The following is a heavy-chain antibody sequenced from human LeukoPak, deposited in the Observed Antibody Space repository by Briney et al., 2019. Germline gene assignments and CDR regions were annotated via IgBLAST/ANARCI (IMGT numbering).Heavy chain of an antibody. V-gene: IGHV4-59*01. CDR1: GGSISSYY. CDR3: ARAPVPRKGDYYYMDV. J-gene: IGHJ6*03. CDR2: IYYSGST. Sequence: SETLSLTCTVSGGSISSYYWSWIRQPPGKGLEWIGYIYYSGSTNYNPSLKSRVTISVDTSKNQYSLKLSSVTAADTAVYYCARAPVPRKGDYYYMDVWGKGTTVTVSS.